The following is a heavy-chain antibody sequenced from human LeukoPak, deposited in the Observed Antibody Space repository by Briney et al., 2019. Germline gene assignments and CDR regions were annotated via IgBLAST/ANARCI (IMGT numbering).Heavy chain of an antibody. Sequence: GGSLRLSCAASGFTFSSYAMSWVRQAPGKGLEWVSAISGSGGSTYYADSVKGRFTISRDNSKNTLYLQMNSLRAEDTAVYYCAKVMVRGPSGKYFDYWGQGTLVTVSS. V-gene: IGHV3-23*01. D-gene: IGHD3-10*01. CDR3: AKVMVRGPSGKYFDY. CDR2: ISGSGGST. CDR1: GFTFSSYA. J-gene: IGHJ4*02.